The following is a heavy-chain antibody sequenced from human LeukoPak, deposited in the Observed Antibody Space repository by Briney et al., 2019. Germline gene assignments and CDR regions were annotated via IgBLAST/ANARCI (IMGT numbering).Heavy chain of an antibody. V-gene: IGHV1-2*02. CDR1: GYTFTGYY. CDR3: ARGPTSLDAFDI. CDR2: INPNSGGT. Sequence: GAPVKVSCKASGYTFTGYYMHWVRQAPGQGLEWMGWINPNSGGTNYAQKFQSRVTMTRDTSISTAYMELSRLRSDDTAVYYCARGPTSLDAFDIWGQGTMVTVSS. D-gene: IGHD2-2*01. J-gene: IGHJ3*02.